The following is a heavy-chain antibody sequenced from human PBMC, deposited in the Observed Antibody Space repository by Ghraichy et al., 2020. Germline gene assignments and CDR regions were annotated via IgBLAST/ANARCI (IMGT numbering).Heavy chain of an antibody. Sequence: ASVKVSCEASGYNFTDYSIHWMRQAPGQGLEWMGWLSPDGGHTSHVQEFAPRFQGRVTVTRDSSVSTAYMELSRLTSDDTAVDFCARGSIFGVESGVFLDYWGQGSLVTVST. CDR2: LSPDGGHT. CDR1: GYNFTDYS. J-gene: IGHJ4*02. CDR3: ARGSIFGVESGVFLDY. V-gene: IGHV1-2*02. D-gene: IGHD3-3*01.